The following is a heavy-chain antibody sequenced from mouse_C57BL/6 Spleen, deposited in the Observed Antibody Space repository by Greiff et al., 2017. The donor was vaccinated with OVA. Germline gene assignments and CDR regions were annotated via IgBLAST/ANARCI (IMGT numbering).Heavy chain of an antibody. Sequence: EVMLVESGGGLVKPGGSLKLSCAASGFTFSDYGMHWVRQAPEKGLEWVAYISSGSSTIYYADTVKGRFTISRDNAKNTLFLQMTSLRSEDTAMYYFARELLIYFGHWGQGTTLTVSS. CDR3: ARELLIYFGH. CDR2: ISSGSSTI. V-gene: IGHV5-17*01. D-gene: IGHD2-12*01. CDR1: GFTFSDYG. J-gene: IGHJ2*01.